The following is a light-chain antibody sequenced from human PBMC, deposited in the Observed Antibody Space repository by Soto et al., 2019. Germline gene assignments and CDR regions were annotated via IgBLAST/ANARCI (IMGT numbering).Light chain of an antibody. J-gene: IGLJ1*01. V-gene: IGLV2-14*01. CDR1: SSDVCGYNY. CDR2: EVS. Sequence: QSVLTQPASVSGSPGQSITISCTGTSSDVCGYNYVSWYQQHPGKAPKLMIYEVSNRPSGVSNRFSGSKSGNTASLTISGLQAEDEADYYCSSYTSSSIDYVFGTGTKLTVL. CDR3: SSYTSSSIDYV.